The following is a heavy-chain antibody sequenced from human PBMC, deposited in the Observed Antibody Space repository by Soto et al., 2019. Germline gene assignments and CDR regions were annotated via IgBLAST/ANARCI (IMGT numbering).Heavy chain of an antibody. Sequence: QVQLQESGPGLVKPSQTLSLTCTVSGGSISSGGYYWSWIRQHPGKGLEWIGYIYYSGSTYYNPSLKSRVTISVDTSKNQFSLKLSSVTAADTAVYYCARLCTWNGPGIAAAGSGVDLWGRGTLVTVSS. D-gene: IGHD6-13*01. J-gene: IGHJ2*01. CDR1: GGSISSGGYY. CDR3: ARLCTWNGPGIAAAGSGVDL. V-gene: IGHV4-31*03. CDR2: IYYSGST.